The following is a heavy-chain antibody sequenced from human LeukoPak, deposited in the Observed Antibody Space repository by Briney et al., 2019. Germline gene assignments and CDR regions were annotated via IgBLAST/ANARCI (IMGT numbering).Heavy chain of an antibody. V-gene: IGHV3/OR16-9*01. D-gene: IGHD3-10*01. CDR3: VRHAGRTGGQ. Sequence: PGGSLRLSCAASGISFGGHYMSWVRQAPGKGPEWISYISGNGGDIAYADSVKGRFTISRDNAKNSLHLQMNSLRVEDTAVYHCVRHAGRTGGQWGQGTLIAVSS. CDR2: ISGNGGDI. J-gene: IGHJ4*02. CDR1: GISFGGHY.